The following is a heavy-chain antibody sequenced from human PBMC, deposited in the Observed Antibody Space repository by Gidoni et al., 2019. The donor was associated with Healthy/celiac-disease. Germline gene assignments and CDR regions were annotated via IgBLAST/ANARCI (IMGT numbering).Heavy chain of an antibody. J-gene: IGHJ6*02. CDR1: GFTFSSYG. CDR3: AKDLYCSGGSCYFVDYYYYYGMDV. Sequence: QVQLVESGGGVVQPGRSLRLSCAASGFTFSSYGMHWVRQPPGKGLEWVAVISYDGSNKYYADSVKGRFTISRDNSKNTLYLQMNSLRAEDTAVYYCAKDLYCSGGSCYFVDYYYYYGMDVWGQGTTVTVSS. V-gene: IGHV3-30*18. D-gene: IGHD2-15*01. CDR2: ISYDGSNK.